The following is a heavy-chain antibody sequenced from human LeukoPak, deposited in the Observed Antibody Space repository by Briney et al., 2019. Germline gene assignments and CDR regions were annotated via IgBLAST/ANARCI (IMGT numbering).Heavy chain of an antibody. Sequence: GESLKISCKGSGYSFTSYWIGWVRPMPGKGLEWMGIIYPGDSDTRYSPSFQGQVTISADKSISTAYLPWSSLKASDTAMYYCARRDSHSGGWYWFDPWGQGTLVTVSS. V-gene: IGHV5-51*01. J-gene: IGHJ5*02. CDR2: IYPGDSDT. CDR1: GYSFTSYW. CDR3: ARRDSHSGGWYWFDP. D-gene: IGHD6-19*01.